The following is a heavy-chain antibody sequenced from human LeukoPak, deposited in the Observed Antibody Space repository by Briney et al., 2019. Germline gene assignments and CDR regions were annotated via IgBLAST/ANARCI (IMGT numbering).Heavy chain of an antibody. J-gene: IGHJ4*02. CDR1: GFTFSSFA. CDR2: ISASGSPT. V-gene: IGHV3-23*01. D-gene: IGHD5-12*01. CDR3: AKGRGRWPCYFDY. Sequence: SGGSLRLSCAASGFTFSSFAMTGVRQAPGKRLEWVSLISASGSPTYYADSVKGRFTISRDNCKNTLYIQMNSLRADDTAVYYCAKGRGRWPCYFDYWRQGTLVTVSS.